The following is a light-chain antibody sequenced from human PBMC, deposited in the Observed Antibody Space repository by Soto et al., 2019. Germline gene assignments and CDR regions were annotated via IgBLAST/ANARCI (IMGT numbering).Light chain of an antibody. CDR3: QQSYSTPRT. V-gene: IGKV1-39*01. Sequence: DIQMTQSPSSLSASIGDRVTITCRASQSIASYLNWYQQRPGRAPKLLIYAASSLRSGVPSRFSGSGSGADFTLTFNSLQPEDVATYYCQQSYSTPRTFGQGTKVEIK. J-gene: IGKJ1*01. CDR1: QSIASY. CDR2: AAS.